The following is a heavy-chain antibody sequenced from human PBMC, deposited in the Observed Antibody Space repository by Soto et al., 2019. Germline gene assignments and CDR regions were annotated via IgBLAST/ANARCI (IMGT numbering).Heavy chain of an antibody. J-gene: IGHJ4*02. V-gene: IGHV4-34*01. CDR1: GGSFRGYY. Sequence: LSLTCSVYGGSFRGYYWSWIRQPPGKGLEWIGEINHSGSTNYNPSLKSRVTISVDTSKNQFSLKLSSVTAADTAVYYCARRGRITIFGVTTTTAIDYWGQGTLVTVS. CDR3: ARRGRITIFGVTTTTAIDY. CDR2: INHSGST. D-gene: IGHD3-3*01.